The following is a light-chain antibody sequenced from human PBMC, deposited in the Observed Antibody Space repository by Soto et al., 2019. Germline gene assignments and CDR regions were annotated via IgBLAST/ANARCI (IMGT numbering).Light chain of an antibody. V-gene: IGKV4-1*01. CDR1: QSVLYSSNNKNY. CDR3: QQYYSTPLN. CDR2: WAS. Sequence: DIVMTQSPDSLAVSLGERATINCKSSQSVLYSSNNKNYLAWYQQKPGQPPKLLIYWASTRESGVPDRFSGSGSGTDFTLTISSLQADDVAVYYCQQYYSTPLNFGGGTKVEIK. J-gene: IGKJ4*01.